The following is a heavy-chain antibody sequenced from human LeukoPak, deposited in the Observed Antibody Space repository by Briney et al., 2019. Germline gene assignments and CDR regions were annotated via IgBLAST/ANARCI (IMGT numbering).Heavy chain of an antibody. J-gene: IGHJ4*02. CDR3: ARIRRDYDYVWGSYRPSYYFDY. V-gene: IGHV4-34*01. CDR2: INHSGST. Sequence: SETLSLTCAVYGGSFSGYYWSWIRQPPGKGLEWIGEINHSGSTNYNPSLKSRVTISVDTSKNQFSLKLSSVTAADTVVYYCARIRRDYDYVWGSYRPSYYFDYWGQGTLVTVSS. CDR1: GGSFSGYY. D-gene: IGHD3-16*02.